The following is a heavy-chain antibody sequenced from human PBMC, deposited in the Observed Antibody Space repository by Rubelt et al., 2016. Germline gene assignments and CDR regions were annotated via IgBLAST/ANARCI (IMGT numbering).Heavy chain of an antibody. V-gene: IGHV4-34*01. CDR2: INHSGST. Sequence: QVQLQQWGAGLLKPSETLSLTCAVYGGSFSGYYWSWIRQPPGKGLEWIGEINHSGSTNYNPSLKSRVTNSVDPSKNQFSLRRRAVTAADTAVYSCARGLARAAAAARRLWFDPWGQGTLVTVSS. CDR1: GGSFSGYY. J-gene: IGHJ5*02. D-gene: IGHD6-13*01. CDR3: ARGLARAAAAARRLWFDP.